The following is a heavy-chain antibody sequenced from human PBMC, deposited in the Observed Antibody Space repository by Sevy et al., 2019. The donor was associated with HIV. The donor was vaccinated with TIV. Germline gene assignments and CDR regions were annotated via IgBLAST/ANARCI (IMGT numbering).Heavy chain of an antibody. J-gene: IGHJ4*02. CDR1: GYTFTSYF. CDR2: INPSGGST. D-gene: IGHD6-19*01. CDR3: ARGAVAGNNDY. V-gene: IGHV1-46*03. Sequence: ASVKVSCKASGYTFTSYFMHWVRQAPGQGLEWMGIINPSGGSTSYAQKFQGRVILTRDTSTSTVYMELSSLRSEDTALYYCARGAVAGNNDYWGQGTLVTVSS.